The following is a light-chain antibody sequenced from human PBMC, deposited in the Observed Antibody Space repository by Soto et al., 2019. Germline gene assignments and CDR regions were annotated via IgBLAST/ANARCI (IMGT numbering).Light chain of an antibody. V-gene: IGLV1-51*02. CDR1: SFTIGSNF. CDR2: KNN. CDR3: GSWDSSLSAYV. Sequence: SVLPHPPSASVTPGQRVTISGSGSSFTIGSNFVYWYQHLPGMAPKILISKNNKRHSGIPDRFSGSTSGASATLGITGFQTGDEADYYCGSWDSSLSAYVFGAGTKVGVL. J-gene: IGLJ1*01.